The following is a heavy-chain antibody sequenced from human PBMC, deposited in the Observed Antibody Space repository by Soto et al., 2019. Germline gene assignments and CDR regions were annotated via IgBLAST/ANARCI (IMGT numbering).Heavy chain of an antibody. V-gene: IGHV1-2*04. CDR2: INPNSGGT. CDR3: ARTTSYGDCSYFDS. Sequence: ASVKVSCKASGYTFTGYYMHWVRQAPGQGLEWMGWINPNSGGTNYAQKFQGWVTMTRDTSISTAYMELSRLRSDDTAVYYCARTTSYGDCSYFDSWGQGTLVTVSS. CDR1: GYTFTGYY. J-gene: IGHJ4*02. D-gene: IGHD2-21*02.